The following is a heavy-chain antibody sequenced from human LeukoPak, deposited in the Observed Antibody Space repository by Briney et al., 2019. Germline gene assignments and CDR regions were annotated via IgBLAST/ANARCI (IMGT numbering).Heavy chain of an antibody. V-gene: IGHV1-18*01. J-gene: IGHJ4*02. CDR1: GYTLTELS. D-gene: IGHD6-13*01. CDR2: ISAYNGNT. CDR3: ARDLGMGAAGGY. Sequence: GASVKVSCKVSGYTLTELSMHWVRQAPGQGLEWMGWISAYNGNTNYAQKLQGRVTMTTDTSTSTAYMELRSLRSDDTAVYYCARDLGMGAAGGYWGQGTLVTVSS.